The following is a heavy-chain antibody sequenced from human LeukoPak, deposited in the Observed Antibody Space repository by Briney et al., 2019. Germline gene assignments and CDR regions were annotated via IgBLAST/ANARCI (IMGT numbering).Heavy chain of an antibody. D-gene: IGHD3-9*01. CDR2: ISGSSSTI. CDR3: ARVFAPNKAFDY. Sequence: GGSLRLSCAASGFTFSDYYMSWIRQAPGKGLEWVSYISGSSSTIYYADSVKGRFTISTDNAKNSLYLQMNSLRAEDTAVYYCARVFAPNKAFDYWGQGTLVTVSS. V-gene: IGHV3-11*04. J-gene: IGHJ4*02. CDR1: GFTFSDYY.